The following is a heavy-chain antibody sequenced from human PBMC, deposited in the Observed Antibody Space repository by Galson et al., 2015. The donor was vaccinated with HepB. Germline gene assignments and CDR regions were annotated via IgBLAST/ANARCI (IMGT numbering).Heavy chain of an antibody. D-gene: IGHD5-18*01. J-gene: IGHJ5*02. Sequence: SLRLSCAASGFTVSSNYMSWVRQAPGKGLEWVSVIYSGGSTYYADSVKGRFTISRDNSKNTLYLQMNSLRAEDTAVYYCARDFRGFRGYSYGYNWFDPWGQGTLVTVSS. CDR2: IYSGGST. CDR3: ARDFRGFRGYSYGYNWFDP. CDR1: GFTVSSNY. V-gene: IGHV3-66*01.